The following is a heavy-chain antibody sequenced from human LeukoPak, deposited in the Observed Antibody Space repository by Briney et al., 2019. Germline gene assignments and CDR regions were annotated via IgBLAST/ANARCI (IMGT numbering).Heavy chain of an antibody. J-gene: IGHJ3*02. V-gene: IGHV5-51*01. Sequence: GESLKISCKGSGYSFTSYWIGWVRQMPGKGLEWMGIIYPGDSDTRYSPSFQGQVTISADKSISTAYLQWSSLKASDTAMYYCARRDCTNGVCYRAFDIWGQGTMVTVSS. D-gene: IGHD2-8*01. CDR3: ARRDCTNGVCYRAFDI. CDR1: GYSFTSYW. CDR2: IYPGDSDT.